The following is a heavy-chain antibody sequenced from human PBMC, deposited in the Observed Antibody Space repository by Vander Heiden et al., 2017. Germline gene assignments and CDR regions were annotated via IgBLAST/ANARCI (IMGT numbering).Heavy chain of an antibody. Sequence: QVQLQQRGAGLLKPSETLSRTCAVYGGSFSGYYWSWIRQRPGKGLGWIGEINHSGSTNYNPSLKSRVTISVDTSKNQFSLKLSSVTAADTAVYYCARGEDDSLDYWGQGTLVTVSS. CDR2: INHSGST. CDR3: ARGEDDSLDY. D-gene: IGHD2-15*01. CDR1: GGSFSGYY. J-gene: IGHJ4*02. V-gene: IGHV4-34*01.